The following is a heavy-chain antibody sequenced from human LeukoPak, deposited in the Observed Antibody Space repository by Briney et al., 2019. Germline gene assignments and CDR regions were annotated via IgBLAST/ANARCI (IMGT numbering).Heavy chain of an antibody. Sequence: SETLSLTCTVSGGSISSYYWSWIRQPPGKGLEWIGEIYHSGSTDYNPSLKSRVTISVDKSKNQFSLKLSSVTAADTAVYYCARMYYYDSSGYSHFDYWGQGTLVTVSS. CDR1: GGSISSYY. V-gene: IGHV4-59*12. D-gene: IGHD3-22*01. J-gene: IGHJ4*02. CDR3: ARMYYYDSSGYSHFDY. CDR2: IYHSGST.